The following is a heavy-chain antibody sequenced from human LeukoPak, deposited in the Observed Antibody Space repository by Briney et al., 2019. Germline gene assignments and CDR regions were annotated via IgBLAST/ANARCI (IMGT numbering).Heavy chain of an antibody. J-gene: IGHJ4*02. CDR2: INHSGST. V-gene: IGHV4-34*01. D-gene: IGHD6-19*01. CDR3: ARGKAGYSSGWSY. Sequence: SETLSLTCAVYGGSFSGYYWSWIRQPPGKGLERIGEINHSGSTNYNPSLKSRVTISVDTSKNQFSLKLSSVTAADTAVYYCARGKAGYSSGWSYWGQGTLVTVSS. CDR1: GGSFSGYY.